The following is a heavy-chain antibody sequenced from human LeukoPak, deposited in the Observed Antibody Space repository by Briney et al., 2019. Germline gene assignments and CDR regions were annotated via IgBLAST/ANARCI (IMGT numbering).Heavy chain of an antibody. D-gene: IGHD3-10*01. J-gene: IGHJ5*02. Sequence: PSETLSLTCTVSGYSISSGYYWGWIRQPPGKGLEWFGSIYHSGSTYYNPSLKSRVTISVDTSKNQFSLKLSSVTAADTAVYYCARATYGSGLFPWFDPWGQGTLVTVSS. CDR2: IYHSGST. V-gene: IGHV4-38-2*02. CDR1: GYSISSGYY. CDR3: ARATYGSGLFPWFDP.